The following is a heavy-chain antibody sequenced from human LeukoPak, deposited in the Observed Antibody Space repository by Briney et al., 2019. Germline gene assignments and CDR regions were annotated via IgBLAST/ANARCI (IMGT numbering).Heavy chain of an antibody. Sequence: ASVKVSCKASGYTFTGYYMHWVRQAPGQGLEWMGWINPNSGGTNYAQKFQGRVTMTRDTSISTAYMKLSRLRSDDTAVYYCASGAAGDDYYYYYYMDVWGKGTTVTVSS. V-gene: IGHV1-2*02. CDR1: GYTFTGYY. CDR2: INPNSGGT. J-gene: IGHJ6*03. CDR3: ASGAAGDDYYYYYYMDV. D-gene: IGHD6-13*01.